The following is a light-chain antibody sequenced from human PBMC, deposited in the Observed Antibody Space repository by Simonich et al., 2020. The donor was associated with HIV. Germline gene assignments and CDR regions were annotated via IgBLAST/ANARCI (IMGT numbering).Light chain of an antibody. CDR2: GAS. J-gene: IGKJ5*01. Sequence: EIVLTQSPGTLSLSPGERATLSCRASQSVSVSYLAWYQQKPGQAPRLLIYGASNRATGISDRFSGSGSGTDFTLTISSLEPEDFAVYYCQQRRNWPPITFGQGTRLEIK. CDR1: QSVSVSY. V-gene: IGKV3D-20*02. CDR3: QQRRNWPPIT.